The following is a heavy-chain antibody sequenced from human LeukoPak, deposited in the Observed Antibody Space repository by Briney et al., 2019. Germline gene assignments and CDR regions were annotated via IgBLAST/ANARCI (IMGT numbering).Heavy chain of an antibody. CDR3: ARDFDRAGGDYFDY. V-gene: IGHV4-61*02. D-gene: IGHD2-15*01. J-gene: IGHJ4*02. Sequence: SETLSLTCTVSGGSISSGSYYWSWIRQPAGKGLEWIGRIYTSGSTNYNPSLKSRVTISVDTSKNQFSLKLGSVTAADTAVYYCARDFDRAGGDYFDYWGQGALVTVSS. CDR1: GGSISSGSYY. CDR2: IYTSGST.